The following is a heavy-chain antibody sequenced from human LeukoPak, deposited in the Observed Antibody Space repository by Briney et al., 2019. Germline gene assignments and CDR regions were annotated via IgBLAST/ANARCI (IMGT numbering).Heavy chain of an antibody. CDR3: ARIPCDSSGWYLGLFDY. Sequence: VASVKVSCKASGGTFSSYAISWVGQAPGQGLEWMGGIIPIFGTANYAQKFQGRVTITADESTSTAYMELSSLRSEDTAVYYCARIPCDSSGWYLGLFDYWGQGTLVTVSS. D-gene: IGHD6-19*01. V-gene: IGHV1-69*13. CDR1: GGTFSSYA. CDR2: IIPIFGTA. J-gene: IGHJ4*02.